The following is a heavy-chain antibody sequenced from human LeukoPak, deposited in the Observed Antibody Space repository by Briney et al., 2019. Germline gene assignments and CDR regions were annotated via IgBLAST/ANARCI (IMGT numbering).Heavy chain of an antibody. V-gene: IGHV3-74*01. D-gene: IGHD3-22*01. Sequence: PGGSLRLSCAASGFTFSSYWMHWVRQAPGKGLVWVSRINSDGSSTSYADSVKGRFTISRDNAKNTLYLQMNSLRAEDTAVYYCARAPYYDSDAFDIWGQGTMVTVSS. CDR3: ARAPYYDSDAFDI. CDR2: INSDGSST. CDR1: GFTFSSYW. J-gene: IGHJ3*02.